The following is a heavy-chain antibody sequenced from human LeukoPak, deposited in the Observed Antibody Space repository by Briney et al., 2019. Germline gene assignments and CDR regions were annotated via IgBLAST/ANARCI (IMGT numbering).Heavy chain of an antibody. CDR1: GFSFSSYG. J-gene: IGHJ4*02. D-gene: IGHD3-10*01. CDR3: ARGPYYGLGQIEY. CDR2: IWYDGSKK. Sequence: GRSLRLSCAASGFSFSSYGMHWVRQAPGKGLEWVAVIWYDGSKKYYADSVKGRFIISRDNGKNTVHLQMDSLRAEDTAVYFCARGPYYGLGQIEYWGQGTLVTVSS. V-gene: IGHV3-33*01.